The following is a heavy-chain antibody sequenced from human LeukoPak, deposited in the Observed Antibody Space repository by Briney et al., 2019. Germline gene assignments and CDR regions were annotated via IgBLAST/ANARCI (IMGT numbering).Heavy chain of an antibody. CDR1: GYIFTAYF. V-gene: IGHV1-2*02. CDR3: TRDLDIVATIINV. CDR2: IDPVNGVS. J-gene: IGHJ4*02. D-gene: IGHD2-21*01. Sequence: EASVKVSCKASGYIFTAYFLHWVRPAPGQGPEWMGWIDPVNGVSEYAQKFQGRVNMTRDTSTSTVYMELNRLTSNDTAIYFCTRDLDIVATIINVWGQGTLVTVSS.